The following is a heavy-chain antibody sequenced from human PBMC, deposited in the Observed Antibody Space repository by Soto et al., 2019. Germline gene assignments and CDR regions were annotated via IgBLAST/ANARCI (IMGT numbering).Heavy chain of an antibody. CDR3: ARLEYDFWSGNPYYYYGMDV. V-gene: IGHV5-51*01. CDR2: IYPGDSDT. D-gene: IGHD3-3*01. J-gene: IGHJ6*02. Sequence: GESLKISCKGSGYSFTSYWIGWVRQMPGKGLEWMGIIYPGDSDTRYSPSFQGQVTISADKSISTAYLQWSSLKASDTAMYYCARLEYDFWSGNPYYYYGMDVWGQGTTVTVSS. CDR1: GYSFTSYW.